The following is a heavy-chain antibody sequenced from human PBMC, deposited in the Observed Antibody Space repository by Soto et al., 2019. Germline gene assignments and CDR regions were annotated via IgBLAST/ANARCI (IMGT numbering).Heavy chain of an antibody. V-gene: IGHV3-53*02. CDR3: ARAPPNYYDSSGYYYLFY. CDR1: GFTVSSNY. J-gene: IGHJ4*02. D-gene: IGHD3-22*01. CDR2: IYSGGST. Sequence: EVQLVETGGGLIQPGGSLRLSCAAYGFTVSSNYMSWVRQAPGKGLEWVSVIYSGGSTYYADSVKGRVTISRDNSKNTRYLQMNSLRAEDTAVYDCARAPPNYYDSSGYYYLFYWGQGTLVTVSS.